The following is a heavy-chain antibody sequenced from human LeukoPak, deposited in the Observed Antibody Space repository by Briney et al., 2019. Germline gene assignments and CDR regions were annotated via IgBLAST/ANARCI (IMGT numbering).Heavy chain of an antibody. CDR2: IYYSGST. V-gene: IGHV4-39*07. D-gene: IGHD2-2*01. CDR1: GGSISSSSYY. CDR3: ARVASTSTDYYFDY. J-gene: IGHJ4*02. Sequence: SETLSLTCTVSGGSISSSSYYWGWIRQPPGKGLEWIGSIYYSGSTYYNPSLKSRVTISVDTSKNQFSLKLSSVTAADTAVYYCARVASTSTDYYFDYWGQGTLVTVSS.